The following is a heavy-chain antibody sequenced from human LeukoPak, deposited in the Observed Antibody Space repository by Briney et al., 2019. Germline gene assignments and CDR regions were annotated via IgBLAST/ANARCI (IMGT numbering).Heavy chain of an antibody. CDR2: IWYDGSNK. V-gene: IGHV3-33*01. Sequence: GGSLRLSCAASGFTFSSYGMHWVRQAPGKGLEWVAVIWYDGSNKYYADSVKGRFTISRDISKNTLYLQMNSLRAEDTAVYYCARDGYPDGAGNWFDPWGQGTLVTVSS. CDR1: GFTFSSYG. CDR3: ARDGYPDGAGNWFDP. D-gene: IGHD5-12*01. J-gene: IGHJ5*02.